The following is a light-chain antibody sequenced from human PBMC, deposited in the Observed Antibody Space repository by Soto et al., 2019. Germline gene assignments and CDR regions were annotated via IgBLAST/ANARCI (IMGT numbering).Light chain of an antibody. V-gene: IGKV1-12*01. J-gene: IGKJ1*01. CDR3: QQANSFPWT. CDR2: DAS. CDR1: QVIGSW. Sequence: DIQMTQSPSYVSASVGDRVTITCRASQVIGSWLAWYQQKPGKAPKLLIYDASSLHSGVPASFSGSGSGTYFTLTISSLQPKDSATYYCQQANSFPWTFGQGTKVEIK.